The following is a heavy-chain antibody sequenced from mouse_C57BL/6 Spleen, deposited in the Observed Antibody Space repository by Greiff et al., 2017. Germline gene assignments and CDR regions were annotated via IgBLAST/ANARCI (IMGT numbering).Heavy chain of an antibody. CDR2: IDPSDSET. D-gene: IGHD2-5*01. CDR3: AREGVYSNYHVGFAY. J-gene: IGHJ3*01. CDR1: GYTFTSYW. V-gene: IGHV1-52*01. Sequence: QVHVKQPGAELVRPGSSVKLSCKASGYTFTSYWLHWVKQRPIQGLEWIGNIDPSDSETHYNQKFKDKATLTVDKSSSTAYMQLSSLTSEDSAVYYCAREGVYSNYHVGFAYWGQGTLVTVSA.